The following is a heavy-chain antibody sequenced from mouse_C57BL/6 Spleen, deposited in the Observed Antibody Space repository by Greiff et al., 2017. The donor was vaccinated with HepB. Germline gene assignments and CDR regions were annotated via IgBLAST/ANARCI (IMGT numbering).Heavy chain of an antibody. CDR1: GYTFTSYT. V-gene: IGHV1-4*01. Sequence: QVQLQQSGAELARPGASVKMSCKASGYTFTSYTMHWVKQRPGQGLEWIGYINPSSGYTKYNQKFKDKATLTADKSSSTAYMQLSSLTSEDSAVYYCASSSLLRSHYYAMDYWGQGTSVTVSS. CDR2: INPSSGYT. J-gene: IGHJ4*01. D-gene: IGHD1-2*01. CDR3: ASSSLLRSHYYAMDY.